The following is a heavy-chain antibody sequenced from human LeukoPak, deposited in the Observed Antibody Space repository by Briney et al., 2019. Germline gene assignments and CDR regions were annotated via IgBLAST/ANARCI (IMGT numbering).Heavy chain of an antibody. Sequence: GGSLRLSCTASGFTFSDYWMTWVRQAPGKGPEWVANIKQDGSQGYYVDSVRGRFTISRDNAKNSLFLQMNGLRAEDTAVYYCARRGGSSSCRSPIDYWGQGTLVTVSS. V-gene: IGHV3-7*01. CDR2: IKQDGSQG. D-gene: IGHD6-6*01. CDR3: ARRGGSSSCRSPIDY. J-gene: IGHJ4*02. CDR1: GFTFSDYW.